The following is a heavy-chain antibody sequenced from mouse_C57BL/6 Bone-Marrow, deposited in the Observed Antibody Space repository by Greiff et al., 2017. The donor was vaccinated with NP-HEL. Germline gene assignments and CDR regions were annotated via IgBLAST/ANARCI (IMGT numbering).Heavy chain of an antibody. Sequence: EVKVVKSGGDLVKPGGSLKLSCAASGFTFSSYGMSWVRQTPDKRLEWVATISSGGSYTYYPDSVKGRFTISRDNAKNTLYLQMSSLKSEDTAMYYCARVYYDYDDWYFDVWGTGTTVTVSS. V-gene: IGHV5-6*01. D-gene: IGHD2-4*01. J-gene: IGHJ1*03. CDR2: ISSGGSYT. CDR1: GFTFSSYG. CDR3: ARVYYDYDDWYFDV.